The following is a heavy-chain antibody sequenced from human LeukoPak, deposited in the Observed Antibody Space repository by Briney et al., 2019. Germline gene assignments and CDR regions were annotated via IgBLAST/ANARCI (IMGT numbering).Heavy chain of an antibody. J-gene: IGHJ4*02. V-gene: IGHV4-39*07. CDR3: ARGESGSYYD. Sequence: SETLSLTCTVSGGSISRSSYYWGWIRQPPEKGLEWIGSVYYSGSTYYNPSLKSRITISVDKSKTQFSLTLRSVTAADTAVYYCARGESGSYYDWGQGTLVTVSS. CDR1: GGSISRSSYY. CDR2: VYYSGST. D-gene: IGHD1-26*01.